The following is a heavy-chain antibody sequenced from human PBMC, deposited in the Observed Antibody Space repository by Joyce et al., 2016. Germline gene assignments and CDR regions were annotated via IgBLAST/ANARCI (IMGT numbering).Heavy chain of an antibody. D-gene: IGHD1-1*01. V-gene: IGHV1-58*01. CDR1: AFTFTSSA. CDR3: ATTDSTNWNLPT. Sequence: QLQLVQSGPEVKQPGTSVKVSCKASAFTFTSSAVQWVRQARGQRLEGIGWIVVGSNNTNYAQKFQERVTITRDMSTSTAYMELSGLTSEDTAVYYCATTDSTNWNLPTWGQGTLVTVSS. CDR2: IVVGSNNT. J-gene: IGHJ5*02.